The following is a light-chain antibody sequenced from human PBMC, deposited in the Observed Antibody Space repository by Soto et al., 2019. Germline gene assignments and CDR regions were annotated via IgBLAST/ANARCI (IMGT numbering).Light chain of an antibody. J-gene: IGLJ3*02. CDR2: SNN. CDR3: VAWDDSLNGWV. CDR1: SSNIGSNT. Sequence: QLVLTQPPSASGTPGQRVTISCSGSSSNIGSNTVNWYQQLPGTAPKLLIYSNNQRPSGVPDRFSGSKSGTSASLAISGLQSEDEADYYCVAWDDSLNGWVFGGGTKVTVL. V-gene: IGLV1-44*01.